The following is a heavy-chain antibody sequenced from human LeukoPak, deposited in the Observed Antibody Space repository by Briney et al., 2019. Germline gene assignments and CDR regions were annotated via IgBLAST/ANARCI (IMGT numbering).Heavy chain of an antibody. Sequence: PGGSLRLSCAASGFTFSSYAMSWVRQAPGKGLEWVSAISGSGGSTYYADSVKGRFTISRDNSKNTLYLQMNSLRAEDTAVYYCGKGWRRRGWFGGGSATPFCPWGQGNLGNGSS. CDR1: GFTFSSYA. D-gene: IGHD3-10*01. J-gene: IGHJ5*02. CDR3: GKGWRRRGWFGGGSATPFCP. V-gene: IGHV3-23*01. CDR2: ISGSGGST.